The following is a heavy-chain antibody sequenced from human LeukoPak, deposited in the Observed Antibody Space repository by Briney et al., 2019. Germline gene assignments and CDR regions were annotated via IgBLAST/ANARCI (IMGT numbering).Heavy chain of an antibody. CDR3: AGSIGATEATSFDY. D-gene: IGHD1-1*01. Sequence: SETLSLTCTVSGGSISNNNYYWAWIRQPPGKRLEWIGRIYYNGNTYYNPSLRSRVTISVDTSKNQFSLRLSSVTAADTALYYCAGSIGATEATSFDYWGQGTLVSVSS. CDR2: IYYNGNT. V-gene: IGHV4-39*01. J-gene: IGHJ4*02. CDR1: GGSISNNNYY.